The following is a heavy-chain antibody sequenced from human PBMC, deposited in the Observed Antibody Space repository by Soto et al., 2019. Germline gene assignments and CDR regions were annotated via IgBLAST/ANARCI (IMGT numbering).Heavy chain of an antibody. Sequence: EVQLVESGGGLVKPGGSLRLSCAASGFSFSSYSMNWVRQVPGKGLEWVSTITTSSTYIYYADSVKGRFTISRDNAKNSLYLQMNSLRAEDTALYYCTRSQWPPNDYWGQGTLVTVSS. CDR1: GFSFSSYS. CDR3: TRSQWPPNDY. D-gene: IGHD6-19*01. CDR2: ITTSSTYI. J-gene: IGHJ4*02. V-gene: IGHV3-21*01.